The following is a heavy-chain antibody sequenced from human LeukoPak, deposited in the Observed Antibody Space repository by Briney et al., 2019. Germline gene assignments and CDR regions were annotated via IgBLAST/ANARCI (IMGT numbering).Heavy chain of an antibody. CDR2: LTGSGVST. CDR3: AKVGGYCSSTSCHAYFDY. V-gene: IGHV3-23*01. Sequence: GGSVRLSCAASGFTFSSSAMNWVRQAPGMGVEWVSTLTGSGVSTYYTDSVKGRFTISRDNSKNTLYLQMNSLRAEDTAVYYCAKVGGYCSSTSCHAYFDYWGQGTLVTVSS. CDR1: GFTFSSSA. J-gene: IGHJ4*02. D-gene: IGHD2-2*01.